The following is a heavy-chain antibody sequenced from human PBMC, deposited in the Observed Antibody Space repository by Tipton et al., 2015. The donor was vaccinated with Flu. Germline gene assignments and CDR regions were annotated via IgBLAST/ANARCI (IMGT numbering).Heavy chain of an antibody. Sequence: SLRLSCAASGFTVSSNYMSWVRQAPGKGPEWVSVIYSGGSTYYADSVKGRFTISRDNSKNTLYLQMNSLRAEDTAVYYCARTRWDYYYGMDVWGQGTTVTVSS. J-gene: IGHJ6*02. V-gene: IGHV3-53*01. D-gene: IGHD3-16*01. CDR2: IYSGGST. CDR3: ARTRWDYYYGMDV. CDR1: GFTVSSNY.